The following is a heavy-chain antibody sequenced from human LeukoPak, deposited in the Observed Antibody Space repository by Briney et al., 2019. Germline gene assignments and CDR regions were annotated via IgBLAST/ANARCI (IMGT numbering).Heavy chain of an antibody. Sequence: GRSLRLSCAASGFTFSSYAMHWVRQAPGKGLEWVAVISYDGSNKYYADSVKGRFTISRDNSKNTLYLQMNSLRAEDTAVYYCAKATVSGPYYYFGMDVWGQGTTVTVSS. V-gene: IGHV3-30-3*01. D-gene: IGHD4-17*01. J-gene: IGHJ6*02. CDR1: GFTFSSYA. CDR3: AKATVSGPYYYFGMDV. CDR2: ISYDGSNK.